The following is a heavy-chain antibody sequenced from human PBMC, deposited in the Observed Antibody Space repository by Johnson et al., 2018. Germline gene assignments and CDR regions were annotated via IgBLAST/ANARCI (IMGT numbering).Heavy chain of an antibody. Sequence: EVQLVETGGGLVKPGGSLRLACAASGFTFSSYTMNGVRQAPGKGLEWVSCIRDDSDYIFYADSLKGRFTISRDNAENSLYLQMNSLRAEDTAVYYCANSPRGAPFEHWGQGTLVTVSS. J-gene: IGHJ4*02. CDR2: IRDDSDYI. D-gene: IGHD2-21*01. CDR1: GFTFSSYT. CDR3: ANSPRGAPFEH. V-gene: IGHV3-21*01.